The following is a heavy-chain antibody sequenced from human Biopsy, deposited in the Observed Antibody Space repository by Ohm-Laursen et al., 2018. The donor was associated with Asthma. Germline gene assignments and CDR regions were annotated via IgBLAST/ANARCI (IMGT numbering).Heavy chain of an antibody. D-gene: IGHD4-17*01. J-gene: IGHJ6*01. Sequence: TLSLTCTVSGGYIDSHDWSWCWIRQSPGKGLQWLGYAHFSGSTHYNPSLDRRIRMSVDTSKSQVSLSLTSVSAADMAVYFCARVRRYGDIFFGMDVWGQGTTVTVSS. V-gene: IGHV4-30-4*01. CDR3: ARVRRYGDIFFGMDV. CDR2: AHFSGST. CDR1: GGYIDSHDWS.